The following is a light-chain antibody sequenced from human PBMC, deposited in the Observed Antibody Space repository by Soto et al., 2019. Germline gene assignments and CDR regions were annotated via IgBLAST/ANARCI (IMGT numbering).Light chain of an antibody. CDR3: QQYNNWPPYT. J-gene: IGKJ2*01. V-gene: IGKV3-15*01. Sequence: EIVMTQSPATLSVSPGERATLSCRASQSVSSNLAWYQHKPGQAPRLLIYGTSTRATGIPARFSGSGSGTEFTLTISSLQSEDFAVYYCQQYNNWPPYTFGQGTKLAIK. CDR2: GTS. CDR1: QSVSSN.